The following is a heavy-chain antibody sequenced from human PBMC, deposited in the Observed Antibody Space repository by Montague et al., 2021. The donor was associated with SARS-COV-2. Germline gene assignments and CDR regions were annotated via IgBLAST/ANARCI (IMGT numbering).Heavy chain of an antibody. Sequence: SMRLSCVASGFSFSSFVMSWVRQSPGKGLEWVSAITGRGSDTYYXDSVTGRFTISRDNSKNTLYLQMNGLRDDDTAVYYCVKFGDCTGGSCYGFFDYWGQGALVTVSS. CDR1: GFSFSSFV. CDR2: ITGRGSDT. D-gene: IGHD2-15*01. J-gene: IGHJ4*02. CDR3: VKFGDCTGGSCYGFFDY. V-gene: IGHV3-23*01.